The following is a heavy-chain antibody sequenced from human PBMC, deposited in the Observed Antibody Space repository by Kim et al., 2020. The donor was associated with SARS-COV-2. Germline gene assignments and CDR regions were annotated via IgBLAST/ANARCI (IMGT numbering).Heavy chain of an antibody. CDR3: ARGWIQGKPFDV. CDR1: EFDFSSSA. D-gene: IGHD5-18*01. V-gene: IGHV3-30*04. J-gene: IGHJ4*02. Sequence: GGSLRLSCAASEFDFSSSAMHWVRQAPGKGLEWVGVISYDGRLKFYADSLKGRFTISRDNSKNMLYLQMDSLRSDDTAVYYCARGWIQGKPFDVWGQGPL. CDR2: ISYDGRLK.